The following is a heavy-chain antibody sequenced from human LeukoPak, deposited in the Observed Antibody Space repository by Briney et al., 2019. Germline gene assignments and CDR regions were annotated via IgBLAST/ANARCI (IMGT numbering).Heavy chain of an antibody. V-gene: IGHV3-48*04. Sequence: GGSLRLSCAASGFTFTNYGMNWVRQAPGKGLEWVSGIIASGGTTYTADSVKGRFTISRDNAKNSLYLQMNSLRAEDTAVYYCARCAGYSSSWYYYYYMDVWGKGTTVTVSS. J-gene: IGHJ6*03. CDR3: ARCAGYSSSWYYYYYMDV. CDR2: IIASGGTT. D-gene: IGHD6-13*01. CDR1: GFTFTNYG.